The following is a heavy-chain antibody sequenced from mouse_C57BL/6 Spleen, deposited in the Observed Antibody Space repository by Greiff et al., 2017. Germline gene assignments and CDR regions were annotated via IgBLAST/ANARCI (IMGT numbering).Heavy chain of an antibody. Sequence: QVQLQQPGAELVKPGASVKLSCKASGYTFTSYWMHWVKQRPGQGLEWIGMIHPNSGSTNYNEKFKSKATLTVDKSSSTAYMQLSSLTSEDSAVYYCARVGDGGGFDYWGQGTTLTFSS. CDR2: IHPNSGST. J-gene: IGHJ2*01. CDR1: GYTFTSYW. CDR3: ARVGDGGGFDY. V-gene: IGHV1-64*01. D-gene: IGHD1-1*01.